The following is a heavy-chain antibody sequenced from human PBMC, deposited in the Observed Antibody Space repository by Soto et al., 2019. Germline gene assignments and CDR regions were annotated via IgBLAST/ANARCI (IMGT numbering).Heavy chain of an antibody. J-gene: IGHJ4*02. D-gene: IGHD2-2*01. V-gene: IGHV1-18*01. Sequence: KVDCNGAGYTFSTYGSSLVRHEPEQGLEWMGWINPKNGNTKYVQEFQGRVTVTTDTSTSTAYMELRSLRSDDTAVYYCAREYCSSSRCYGGDYWGQGTLVTVSS. CDR1: GYTFSTYG. CDR3: AREYCSSSRCYGGDY. CDR2: INPKNGNT.